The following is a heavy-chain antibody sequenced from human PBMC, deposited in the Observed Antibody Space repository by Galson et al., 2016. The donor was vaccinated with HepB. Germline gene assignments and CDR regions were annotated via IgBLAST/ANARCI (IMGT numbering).Heavy chain of an antibody. Sequence: SLRLSCAASGFTFSSYGMHWVRQAPGKGLEWVALIWYDGTNKYYADSVKGRFTISRDNSKNTLYLQMNSLRAEDTAVYYCARVSVDYGGNSGLNYFDYWGQGTLVTVSS. CDR1: GFTFSSYG. J-gene: IGHJ4*02. V-gene: IGHV3-33*01. D-gene: IGHD4-23*01. CDR3: ARVSVDYGGNSGLNYFDY. CDR2: IWYDGTNK.